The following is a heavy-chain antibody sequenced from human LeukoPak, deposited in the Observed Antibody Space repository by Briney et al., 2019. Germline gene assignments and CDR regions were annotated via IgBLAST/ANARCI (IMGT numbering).Heavy chain of an antibody. CDR3: ARSDYYDSSGGDFDY. J-gene: IGHJ4*02. CDR1: GYTFTGYY. Sequence: ASVKVSCKASGYTFTGYYMHWVRQAPGQGLEWMGRINPNSGGTNYAQKFQGRVTMTRDTSISTAYMELSRLRSDDTAAYYCARSDYYDSSGGDFDYWGQGTLVTVSS. D-gene: IGHD3-22*01. CDR2: INPNSGGT. V-gene: IGHV1-2*06.